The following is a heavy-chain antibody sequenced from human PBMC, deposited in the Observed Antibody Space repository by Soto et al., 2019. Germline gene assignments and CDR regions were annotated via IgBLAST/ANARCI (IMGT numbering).Heavy chain of an antibody. Sequence: SETLSLTCTVSGGSVSSGSYYWSWIRQPPGKGLEWIGYIYYSGSTNYNPSLKSRVTISVDTSKNQFSLKLSSVTAADTAVYYCARGVLGGVIVTDIDYWGQGTLVTVSS. CDR2: IYYSGST. D-gene: IGHD3-16*02. J-gene: IGHJ4*02. CDR1: GGSVSSGSYY. V-gene: IGHV4-61*01. CDR3: ARGVLGGVIVTDIDY.